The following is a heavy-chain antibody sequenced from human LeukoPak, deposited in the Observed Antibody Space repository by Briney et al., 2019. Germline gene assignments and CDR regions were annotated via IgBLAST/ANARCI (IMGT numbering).Heavy chain of an antibody. CDR1: GYTFTGYY. CDR3: ARDAVKPSYYYYYMDV. CDR2: INPNSGGT. Sequence: ASVKVSCKASGYTFTGYYMHWVRQAPGQGLEWMGRINPNSGGTNYAQKFQGRVTMTRDTSISTAYMELSRLRSDDTAVYYCARDAVKPSYYYYYMDVWGKGTTVTISS. J-gene: IGHJ6*03. V-gene: IGHV1-2*06.